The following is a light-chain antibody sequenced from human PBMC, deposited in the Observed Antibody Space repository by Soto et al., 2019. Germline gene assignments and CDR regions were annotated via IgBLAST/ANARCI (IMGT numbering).Light chain of an antibody. CDR2: EVS. Sequence: QSALTQPASVSGSPGQSITISCTGTSSDIGGYSYVSWYQQHPGKAPKVMIYEVSNRPSGVSNRFSGSKSANTASLTISGLQAEDEADYYCSSYASGSTLVVFGGGTKLTVL. CDR1: SSDIGGYSY. CDR3: SSYASGSTLVV. V-gene: IGLV2-14*01. J-gene: IGLJ3*02.